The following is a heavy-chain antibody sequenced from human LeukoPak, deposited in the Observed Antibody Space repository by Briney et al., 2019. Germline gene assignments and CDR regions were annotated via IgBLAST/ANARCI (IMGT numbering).Heavy chain of an antibody. CDR3: ARGGDRYFDY. CDR2: IHSNGGT. V-gene: IGHV3-53*01. D-gene: IGHD3-16*01. Sequence: PGGSLRLSCAASGFTVSTNYMRWVRQAPGKGLEWVSVIHSNGGTYFADSVKGRFTISRDNSQNTLSLQMNSLRAEDTAVYYCARGGDRYFDYWGQGTLVTVSS. CDR1: GFTVSTNY. J-gene: IGHJ4*02.